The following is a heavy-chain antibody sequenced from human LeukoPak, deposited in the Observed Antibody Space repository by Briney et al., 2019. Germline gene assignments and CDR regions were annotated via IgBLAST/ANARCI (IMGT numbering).Heavy chain of an antibody. CDR2: TIPDRWNR. J-gene: IGHJ4*02. D-gene: IGHD4-17*01. CDR1: GYTFTGYY. CDR3: AKDYGAFCFDS. Sequence: ASVKVSCKASGYTFTGYYMHWVRQAPGQGLEWMGWTIPDRWNRNYAQKFQGRVSMTRDTSISTAYMELSGLRSDDTALYYCAKDYGAFCFDSWGQGTLVSVSS. V-gene: IGHV1-2*02.